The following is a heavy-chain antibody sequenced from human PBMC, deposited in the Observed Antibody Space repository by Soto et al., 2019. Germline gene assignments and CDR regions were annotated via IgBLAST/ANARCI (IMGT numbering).Heavy chain of an antibody. D-gene: IGHD1-26*01. CDR1: GYTFTSYA. Sequence: ASVKVSCKASGYTFTSYAMHWVRQAPGQRLEWMGWINAGNGNTKYSQKFQGRVTITRDTSASTAYMELSSLRSEDTAVYYCARLLSGLKYYFDYWGQVNLVPVS. J-gene: IGHJ4*02. CDR3: ARLLSGLKYYFDY. V-gene: IGHV1-3*01. CDR2: INAGNGNT.